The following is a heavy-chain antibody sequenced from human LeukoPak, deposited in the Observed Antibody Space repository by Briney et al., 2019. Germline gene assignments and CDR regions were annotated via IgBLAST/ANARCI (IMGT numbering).Heavy chain of an antibody. CDR2: ISSSSTI. CDR1: GFTFSSYS. D-gene: IGHD5-18*01. Sequence: GRSLRLSCAASGFTFSSYSMNWVRQAPGKGLEWLSYISSSSTIYYADSVKGRFTISRDNAKNSLYLQMNSLRAEDTALYYCARGDTAMEYWCQGTLVTVSS. J-gene: IGHJ4*02. CDR3: ARGDTAMEY. V-gene: IGHV3-48*01.